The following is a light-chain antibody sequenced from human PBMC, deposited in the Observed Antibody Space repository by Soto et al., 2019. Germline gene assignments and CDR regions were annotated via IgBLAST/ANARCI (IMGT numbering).Light chain of an antibody. CDR2: KDT. CDR3: QSTDSTTAYVV. Sequence: SYELTQPPSVSVSPGQTALITCSGDALPRQYTYWYQQKTGQAPLLVIYKDTQRPSGVPERFSASTSGAKVTLAISGVQAEDEADYYCQSTDSTTAYVVFGGGTKLTVL. CDR1: ALPRQY. J-gene: IGLJ2*01. V-gene: IGLV3-25*02.